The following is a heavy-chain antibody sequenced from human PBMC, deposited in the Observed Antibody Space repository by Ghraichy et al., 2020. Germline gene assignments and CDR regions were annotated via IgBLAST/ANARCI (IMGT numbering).Heavy chain of an antibody. CDR2: IYYSEST. D-gene: IGHD6-13*01. CDR3: ARVIGGINSSWYPFDY. CDR1: GGSISSYY. V-gene: IGHV4-59*01. Sequence: SETLSLTCTVSGGSISSYYWSWIRQPPGKGLEWIGYIYYSESTNYNPSLKSRVTISVDTSKNQFSLKLSSVTAADTAVYYCARVIGGINSSWYPFDYWGQGTLVTVSS. J-gene: IGHJ4*02.